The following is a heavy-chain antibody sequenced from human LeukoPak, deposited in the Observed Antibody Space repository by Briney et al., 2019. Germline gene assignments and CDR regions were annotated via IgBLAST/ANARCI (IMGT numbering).Heavy chain of an antibody. J-gene: IGHJ3*02. CDR3: ARGTMIVVVLDAFDI. CDR1: GFTFSIYA. D-gene: IGHD3-22*01. CDR2: ISYDGSNK. Sequence: PGGSLRLSCAASGFTFSIYAIHWVRQAPGKGLEWVAVISYDGSNKYYTASVKGRFTISRDNSKNTLYLQMNSLRAADTAVYYCARGTMIVVVLDAFDIWGKGTMVTVSS. V-gene: IGHV3-30*10.